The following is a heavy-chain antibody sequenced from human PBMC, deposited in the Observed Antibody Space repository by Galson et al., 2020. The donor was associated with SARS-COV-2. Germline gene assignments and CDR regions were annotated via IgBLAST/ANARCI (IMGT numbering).Heavy chain of an antibody. D-gene: IGHD1-26*01. CDR3: ARTSSGSYLGYFDL. Sequence: GESLKISCAASGFTFSSYAMHWVRQAPGKGLEWVAVISYDGSNKSYADSVKGRFTISRDNSKNTLYLQMNSLRAEDTAVYYCARTSSGSYLGYFDLWGRGTLVTVSS. CDR2: ISYDGSNK. CDR1: GFTFSSYA. J-gene: IGHJ2*01. V-gene: IGHV3-30-3*01.